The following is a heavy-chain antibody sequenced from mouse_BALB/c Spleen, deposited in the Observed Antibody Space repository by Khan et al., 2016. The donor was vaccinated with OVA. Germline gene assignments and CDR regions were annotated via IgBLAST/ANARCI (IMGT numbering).Heavy chain of an antibody. CDR3: VRDYWDVFAY. D-gene: IGHD4-1*01. J-gene: IGHJ3*01. CDR1: GFNIKDTY. V-gene: IGHV14-3*02. CDR2: IDPANGNT. Sequence: VQLKESGAELVKPGASVKLSCTASGFNIKDTYIHWVKQRPEQGLEWIGRIDPANGNTKYDPQFQGKATITADTSSNTAYLQLSSLTSEDTAVYYCVRDYWDVFAYWGQGTLVTVSA.